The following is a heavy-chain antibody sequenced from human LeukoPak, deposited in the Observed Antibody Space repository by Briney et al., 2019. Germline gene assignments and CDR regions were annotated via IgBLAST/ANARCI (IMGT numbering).Heavy chain of an antibody. CDR3: ARDGVFGAFDI. V-gene: IGHV3-48*01. D-gene: IGHD3-10*01. J-gene: IGHJ3*02. Sequence: GGSLRLSCAASGFTFSSYSMNWVRQAPGKGLEWVSYISSSSSTIYYADSVKGRFTISRDNAKNSLYLQMNSLRAEDTAVYYCARDGVFGAFDIWGQGTMVTVSS. CDR2: ISSSSSTI. CDR1: GFTFSSYS.